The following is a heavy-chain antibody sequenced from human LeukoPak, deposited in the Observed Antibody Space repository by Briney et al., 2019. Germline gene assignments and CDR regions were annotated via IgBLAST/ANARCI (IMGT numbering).Heavy chain of an antibody. CDR1: GGSISSSNW. Sequence: SGTLSLTCAVSGGSISSSNWWSWVRQPPGKGLEWIGEIYHSGSTNYNPSLKSRVTISVDKSKNQFSLNLSPVTAADTAVYYCARGLSVVVTAIRYFDLWGRDTLVTVSS. V-gene: IGHV4-4*02. CDR2: IYHSGST. D-gene: IGHD2-21*02. J-gene: IGHJ2*01. CDR3: ARGLSVVVTAIRYFDL.